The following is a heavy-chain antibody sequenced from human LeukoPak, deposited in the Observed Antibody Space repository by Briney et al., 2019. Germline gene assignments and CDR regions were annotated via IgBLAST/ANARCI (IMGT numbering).Heavy chain of an antibody. J-gene: IGHJ6*02. CDR3: ARVPGGGSMDV. V-gene: IGHV3-74*01. CDR1: GFTFSGYW. Sequence: GGSLRLSCAASGFTFSGYWMHWARQAPGKGLVWVSRINSDGYSISYADSVKGRFTISRDNAKNTLYLHMNSLRGEDTAVYYCARVPGGGSMDVWGQGTTVTVSS. CDR2: INSDGYSI. D-gene: IGHD3-16*01.